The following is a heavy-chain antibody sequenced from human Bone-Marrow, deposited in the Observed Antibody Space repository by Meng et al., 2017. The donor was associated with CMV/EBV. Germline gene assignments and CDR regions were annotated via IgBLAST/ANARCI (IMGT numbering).Heavy chain of an antibody. CDR1: GGSISSSSYY. V-gene: IGHV4-39*02. CDR3: AREVYYYDSSGYVD. J-gene: IGHJ4*02. D-gene: IGHD3-22*01. Sequence: GSLRLSCTVSGGSISSSSYYWGWIRQPPGKGLEWIGSIYYSGSTYYNPSLKSRVTISVDTSKNQFSLKLSSVTAADTAVYYCAREVYYYDSSGYVDWGQGTLVTVSS. CDR2: IYYSGST.